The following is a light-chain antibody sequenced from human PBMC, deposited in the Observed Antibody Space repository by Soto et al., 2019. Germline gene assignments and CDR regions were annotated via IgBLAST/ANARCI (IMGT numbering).Light chain of an antibody. Sequence: QSVLTQSPSASASLGASGTLTCTLSSGHSSYAIAWHQQQPEKGPRYLMKLNSDGSHSKGDGIPDRFSGSSSGAERYLTISSLQSEDEADYYCQTWGTGTVVFGGGTKLTVL. CDR1: SGHSSYA. CDR3: QTWGTGTVV. V-gene: IGLV4-69*01. J-gene: IGLJ2*01. CDR2: LNSDGSH.